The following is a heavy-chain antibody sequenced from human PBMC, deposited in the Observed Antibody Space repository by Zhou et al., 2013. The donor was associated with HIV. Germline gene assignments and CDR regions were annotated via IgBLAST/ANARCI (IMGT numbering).Heavy chain of an antibody. CDR2: INPTDGNT. CDR1: GFTLTDHY. D-gene: IGHD2-15*01. Sequence: QVQLMQSGAEVKRPGASVKISCTASGFTLTDHYMHWVRQVRGQGLEWMGIINPTDGNTKYEQRFEGRVTMTRDTPTNTVYMELSSLRFEDTAVYFCARRPGDIAVVAPVRYLTLDFELVGPWLLWSLS. CDR3: ARRPGDIAVVAPVRYLTLDFEL. J-gene: IGHJ2*01. V-gene: IGHV1-46*01.